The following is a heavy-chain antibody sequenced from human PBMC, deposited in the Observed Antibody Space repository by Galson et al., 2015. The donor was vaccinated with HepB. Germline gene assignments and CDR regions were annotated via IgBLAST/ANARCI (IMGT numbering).Heavy chain of an antibody. CDR3: ARWGIRYFDWVGGYGMDV. Sequence: SVKVSCKAYGYTFSSYGISWVRQAPGQGLERMGWISVDNGHSNYAQGRVTMTTDTSTRTAYLELRSLRFDDTAVYYCARWGIRYFDWVGGYGMDVWGQGTTVTV. J-gene: IGHJ6*02. CDR1: GYTFSSYG. V-gene: IGHV1-18*04. CDR2: ISVDNGHS. D-gene: IGHD3-9*01.